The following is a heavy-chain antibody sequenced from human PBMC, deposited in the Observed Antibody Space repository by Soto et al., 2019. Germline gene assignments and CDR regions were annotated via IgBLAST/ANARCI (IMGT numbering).Heavy chain of an antibody. Sequence: EVQLVEAGGGLVQPGGSLRLSCAGSGIAFSRYWIHWVRQAPGKGLVWVSRISSDGSSTTYADSVKGRFTISRDNAKNTLYLQMNSLRSEDTAVYYCARESSGYASYFDYWGQGPLVTVSS. CDR3: ARESSGYASYFDY. V-gene: IGHV3-74*01. CDR1: GIAFSRYW. J-gene: IGHJ4*02. D-gene: IGHD5-12*01. CDR2: ISSDGSST.